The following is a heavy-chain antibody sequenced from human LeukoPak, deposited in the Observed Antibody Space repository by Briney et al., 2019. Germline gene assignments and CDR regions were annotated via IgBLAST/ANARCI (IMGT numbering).Heavy chain of an antibody. Sequence: PSETLSLTCAVSGYSISSGYYWGWIRPPPGKGLEWIGSIYHSGSTYYNPSLKSRVTISVDTSKNQFSLKLSSVTAAGTAVYYCARLIGMDVWGKGTTVTVSS. CDR3: ARLIGMDV. J-gene: IGHJ6*04. CDR1: GYSISSGYY. CDR2: IYHSGST. V-gene: IGHV4-38-2*01.